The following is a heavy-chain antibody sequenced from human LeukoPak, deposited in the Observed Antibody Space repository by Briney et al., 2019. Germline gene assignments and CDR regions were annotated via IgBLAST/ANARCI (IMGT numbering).Heavy chain of an antibody. CDR1: GSISGYY. CDR3: ARQKCTSTSCLTKNAFDI. CDR2: IYTSGGT. D-gene: IGHD2-2*01. Sequence: SETLSPTCTVSGSISGYYWSWIRQPPGKGLEWIGYIYTSGGTNYNPSLESRVTISVDTSKNQFSLDLSSVTAADTAVYYCARQKCTSTSCLTKNAFDIWGQGTMVTVSS. J-gene: IGHJ3*02. V-gene: IGHV4-4*09.